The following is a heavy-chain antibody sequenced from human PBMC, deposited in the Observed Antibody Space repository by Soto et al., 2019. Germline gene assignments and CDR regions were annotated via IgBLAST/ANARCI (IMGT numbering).Heavy chain of an antibody. J-gene: IGHJ4*02. CDR2: MNPDTGNT. CDR1: GYTFTTYD. V-gene: IGHV1-8*01. CDR3: ARALAYSTTSRLDL. Sequence: QVQLVQSGAEVEKPGASVKVSCKASGYTFTTYDFNWVRQAPGHGLEWMGWMNPDTGNTGYAQKFQGRVTMTRDTSISTAFMALSGLTAEDTAVYYCARALAYSTTSRLDLWGQGPLVTVSS. D-gene: IGHD2-8*01.